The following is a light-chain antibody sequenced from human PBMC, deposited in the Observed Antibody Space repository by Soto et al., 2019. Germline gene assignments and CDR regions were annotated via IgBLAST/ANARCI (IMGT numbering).Light chain of an antibody. Sequence: ETVMTQSPATLSVSPGERATLSCRASHRVSSYLAWYQQKPGQAPRLLIYGASTRATGIPARFSGSGSGTEFTLTISSLQSEDFAVYYCQQYNNWPLTFGAGTKVDI. V-gene: IGKV3-15*01. J-gene: IGKJ4*01. CDR1: HRVSSY. CDR2: GAS. CDR3: QQYNNWPLT.